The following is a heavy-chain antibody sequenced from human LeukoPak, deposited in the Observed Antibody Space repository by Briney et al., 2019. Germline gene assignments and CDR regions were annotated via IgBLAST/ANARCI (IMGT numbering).Heavy chain of an antibody. V-gene: IGHV4-34*01. CDR2: INHSGST. J-gene: IGHJ6*04. Sequence: SETLSLTCAVYNGSLGGDYWSWIRQPPGKGLEWIGEINHSGSTNYNPSLKSRVTISVDTSKNQFSLKLSSVTAADTAVYYCARGWYYDSSDYMTEDVWGKGTTVTVSS. D-gene: IGHD3-22*01. CDR3: ARGWYYDSSDYMTEDV. CDR1: NGSLGGDY.